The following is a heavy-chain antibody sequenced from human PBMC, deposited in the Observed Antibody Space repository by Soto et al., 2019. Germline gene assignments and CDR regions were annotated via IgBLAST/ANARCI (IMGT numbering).Heavy chain of an antibody. CDR1: GFTFSSYG. CDR3: ARDTAYFDWSLVDV. CDR2: IWYDGSNK. V-gene: IGHV3-33*01. Sequence: GGSLRLSCAASGFTFSSYGMHGVRQAPGKGLEWVAVIWYDGSNKYYADSVKGRFTISRDNSKNTLYLQMNSLRAEDTAVYYCARDTAYFDWSLVDVWGQGTTVTVSS. D-gene: IGHD3-9*01. J-gene: IGHJ6*02.